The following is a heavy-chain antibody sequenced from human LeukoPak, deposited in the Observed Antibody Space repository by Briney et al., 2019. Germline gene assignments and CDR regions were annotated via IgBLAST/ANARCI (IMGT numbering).Heavy chain of an antibody. Sequence: GGSLRLXCAASGFTFSSYGMHWVRQAPGKGLEWVAFIRYDGSNKYYADSVKGRFTISRDNSKDTLYLQMNSLRAEDTAVYYCAKDAIYCSGGSCPDYWGQGTLVTVSS. CDR2: IRYDGSNK. CDR3: AKDAIYCSGGSCPDY. V-gene: IGHV3-30*02. CDR1: GFTFSSYG. J-gene: IGHJ4*02. D-gene: IGHD2-15*01.